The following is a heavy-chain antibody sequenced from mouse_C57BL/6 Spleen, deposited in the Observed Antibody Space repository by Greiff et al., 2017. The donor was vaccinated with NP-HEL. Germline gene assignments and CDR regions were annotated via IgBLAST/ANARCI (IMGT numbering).Heavy chain of an antibody. CDR2: IDPETGGT. CDR3: TRGRDYDADY. D-gene: IGHD2-4*01. Sequence: QVQLKQSGAELVRPGASVTLSCKASGYTFTDYEMHWVKQTPVHGLEWIGAIDPETGGTAYNQKFKGKAILTADKSSSTAYMELRSLTSEDSAVYYCTRGRDYDADYWGQGTTLTVSS. CDR1: GYTFTDYE. J-gene: IGHJ2*01. V-gene: IGHV1-15*01.